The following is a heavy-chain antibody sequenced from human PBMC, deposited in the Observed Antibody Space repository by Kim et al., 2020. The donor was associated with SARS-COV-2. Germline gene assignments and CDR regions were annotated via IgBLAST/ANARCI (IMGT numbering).Heavy chain of an antibody. Sequence: YYADSVKGRVTISRDNSKNTLYLQMNSLRAEDTAVYYCARGYNGGNGFDIWGQGTLVTVSS. CDR3: ARGYNGGNGFDI. J-gene: IGHJ3*02. V-gene: IGHV3-53*01. D-gene: IGHD3-16*01.